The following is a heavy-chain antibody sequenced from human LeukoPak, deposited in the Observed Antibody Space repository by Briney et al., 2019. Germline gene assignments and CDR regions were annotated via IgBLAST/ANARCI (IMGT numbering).Heavy chain of an antibody. CDR3: ARSRRDYPYFDS. V-gene: IGHV4-30-4*01. J-gene: IGHJ4*02. Sequence: SETLSLTCTVSGGSISSGDYYWSWIRQPPGKGLEWIGYIYYSGSPYYNPSLNSRVIMSIDTSKNQFSLRLTSVTAADTAVYFCARSRRDYPYFDSWGQGTLVTVSS. D-gene: IGHD4-17*01. CDR1: GGSISSGDYY. CDR2: IYYSGSP.